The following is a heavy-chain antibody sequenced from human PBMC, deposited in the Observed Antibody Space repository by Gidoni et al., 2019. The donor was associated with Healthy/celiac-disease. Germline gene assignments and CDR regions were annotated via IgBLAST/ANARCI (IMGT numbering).Heavy chain of an antibody. V-gene: IGHV3-30*04. Sequence: QVQLVESGGGVVQPGRSLRLSCAASGFTFSSYAIHWVRQAPGKGLEWVAVISYDGSNKYYADSVKGRFTISRDNSKNTLYLQMNSLRAEDTAVYYCARSAIWSGFAFDPWGQGTLVTVSS. CDR2: ISYDGSNK. CDR3: ARSAIWSGFAFDP. J-gene: IGHJ5*02. CDR1: GFTFSSYA. D-gene: IGHD3-3*01.